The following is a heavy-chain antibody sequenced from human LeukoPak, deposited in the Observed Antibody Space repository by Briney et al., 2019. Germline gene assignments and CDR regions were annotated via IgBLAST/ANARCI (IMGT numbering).Heavy chain of an antibody. D-gene: IGHD4-23*01. CDR1: GFTFSSYA. CDR3: AKDQYGGNPQYYFDY. V-gene: IGHV3-23*01. Sequence: GGSLRLSCAASGFTFSSYAMSWVRQAPGKGLDWVSAISGSGGNTYYADSVKGRFTISRDNSKNTLYLQMSSLRAEDTAVYYCAKDQYGGNPQYYFDYWGQGTLVTVSS. CDR2: ISGSGGNT. J-gene: IGHJ4*02.